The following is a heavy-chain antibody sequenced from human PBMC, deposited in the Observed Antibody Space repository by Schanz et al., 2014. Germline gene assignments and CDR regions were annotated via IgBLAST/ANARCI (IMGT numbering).Heavy chain of an antibody. Sequence: QLQLQESGSGLVKPSQTLSLTCAVSGGSISSGTYSWSWIRQPPGKGLEWIGYIYHTGTTYYSPSRRSGDTISKDGHKNHFSLTLISLAAADTAVYYCARGGGPSHYDHVWGNFRYTHFDYWGQGTLVTVSS. CDR1: GGSISSGTYS. J-gene: IGHJ4*02. D-gene: IGHD3-16*02. CDR2: IYHTGTT. CDR3: ARGGGPSHYDHVWGNFRYTHFDY. V-gene: IGHV4-30-2*01.